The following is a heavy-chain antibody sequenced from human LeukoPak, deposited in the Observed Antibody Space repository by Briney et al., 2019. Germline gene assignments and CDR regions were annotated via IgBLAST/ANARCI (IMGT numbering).Heavy chain of an antibody. CDR1: GFTFSSYA. J-gene: IGHJ4*02. D-gene: IGHD6-19*01. CDR3: AKDQLYSGWYSRFDY. V-gene: IGHV3-23*01. CDR2: ISGSGGST. Sequence: GGSLRLSCAASGFTFSSYAMSWVRQAPGKGLEWVSAISGSGGSTYYADSVKGRFTISRDNSRNTLCLQMNSLRAEDTAVYYCAKDQLYSGWYSRFDYWGQGTLVTVSS.